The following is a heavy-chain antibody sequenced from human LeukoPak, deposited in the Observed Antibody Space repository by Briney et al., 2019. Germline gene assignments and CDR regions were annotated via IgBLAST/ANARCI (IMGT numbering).Heavy chain of an antibody. CDR2: IYYSGST. CDR1: GGSISSGGYY. V-gene: IGHV4-31*03. D-gene: IGHD1-1*01. CDR3: ARSGIPQYYYYGMDV. Sequence: SQTLSLTCTVSGGSISSGGYYWSWIRQHPGKGLEWIGYIYYSGSTYYNPSLKSRVTISVDTSKNQFSLKLSSVTAADTAVYYCARSGIPQYYYYGMDVWGQGPRSPSP. J-gene: IGHJ6*02.